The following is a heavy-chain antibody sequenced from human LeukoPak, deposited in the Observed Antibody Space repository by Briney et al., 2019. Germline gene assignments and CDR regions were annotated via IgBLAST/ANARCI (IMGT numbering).Heavy chain of an antibody. D-gene: IGHD3-3*01. V-gene: IGHV3-7*01. CDR3: ARVFLRFLEWFPQAFDI. J-gene: IGHJ3*02. CDR1: GFTFSSYW. Sequence: PGESLRLSCAASGFTFSSYWMSWVRQAPGKGLEWVANIKQDGSEKYYVDSVKGRFTISRDNAKNTLYLQMNSLRAEDTAVYYCARVFLRFLEWFPQAFDIWGQGTMVTVSS. CDR2: IKQDGSEK.